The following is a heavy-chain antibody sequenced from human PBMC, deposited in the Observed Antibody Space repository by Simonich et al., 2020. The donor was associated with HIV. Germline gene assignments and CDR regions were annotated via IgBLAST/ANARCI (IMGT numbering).Heavy chain of an antibody. CDR1: GGTFSNYT. CDR2: ITPTFAPV. Sequence: QVQLVQSGAEVKKPGSSVMVSCKASGGTFSNYTISWVRQAPGQGLEWRGGITPTFAPVNYAQKFQGRVTITADESTTTAYMELSSLRSEDTAVYYCARAASIFSRSGADYWGQGTLVTVSS. J-gene: IGHJ4*02. V-gene: IGHV1-69*13. CDR3: ARAASIFSRSGADY. D-gene: IGHD3-10*01.